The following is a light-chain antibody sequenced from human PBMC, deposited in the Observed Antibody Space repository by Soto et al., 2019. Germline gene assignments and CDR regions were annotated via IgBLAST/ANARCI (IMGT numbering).Light chain of an antibody. Sequence: DIQLTQSPSFLSASVGDRVTITCRASQGISSYLAWYQQKSGKAPNLLIYGASTLQSGVPSRFSGSGSGTEFTLTISSLQPGDFATYYCQQFDNYPYTFGQGTKLEIK. CDR3: QQFDNYPYT. CDR2: GAS. J-gene: IGKJ2*01. CDR1: QGISSY. V-gene: IGKV1-9*01.